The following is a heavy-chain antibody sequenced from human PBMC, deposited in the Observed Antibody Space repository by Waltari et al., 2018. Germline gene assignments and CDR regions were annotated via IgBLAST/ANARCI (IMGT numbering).Heavy chain of an antibody. V-gene: IGHV3-23*03. J-gene: IGHJ6*03. CDR3: AKEGAVGYYYMDV. D-gene: IGHD3-16*01. CDR1: GFTFSSYA. Sequence: EVQLLESGGGLVQPGGSLRLSCAASGFTFSSYAMSWVRQAPGKGLGWDSVIYSGGSTYYADSVKGRFTISRDNSKNTLYLQMNSLRAEDTAVYYCAKEGAVGYYYMDVWGKGTTVTVSS. CDR2: IYSGGST.